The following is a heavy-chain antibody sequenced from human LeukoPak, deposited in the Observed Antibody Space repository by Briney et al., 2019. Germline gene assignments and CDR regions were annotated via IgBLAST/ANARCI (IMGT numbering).Heavy chain of an antibody. D-gene: IGHD3-22*01. J-gene: IGHJ4*02. Sequence: PGGSLRLSCVAPGFTFSSYWMHWVRQAPGKGLVWVSRVNSDGSSTSYAESVKGRYTISRDNAKNTLYLQMNSLRAEDTAVYYCARGENYDSSGYGKLDYWGQGTLVTVSP. CDR3: ARGENYDSSGYGKLDY. CDR2: VNSDGSST. CDR1: GFTFSSYW. V-gene: IGHV3-74*01.